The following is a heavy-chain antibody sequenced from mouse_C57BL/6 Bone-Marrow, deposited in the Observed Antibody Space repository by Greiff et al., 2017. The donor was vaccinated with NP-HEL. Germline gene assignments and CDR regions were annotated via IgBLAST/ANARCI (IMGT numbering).Heavy chain of an antibody. CDR1: GFTFSSYG. J-gene: IGHJ2*01. Sequence: EVNLVESGGDLVKPGGSLKLSCAASGFTFSSYGMSWVRQTPDKRLEWVATISSGGSYTYYPDSVKGRFTISRDNAKNTLYLQMSSLKSEDTAMYYCARPTYDYDVGFDYWGQGTTLTVSS. D-gene: IGHD2-4*01. CDR2: ISSGGSYT. V-gene: IGHV5-6*01. CDR3: ARPTYDYDVGFDY.